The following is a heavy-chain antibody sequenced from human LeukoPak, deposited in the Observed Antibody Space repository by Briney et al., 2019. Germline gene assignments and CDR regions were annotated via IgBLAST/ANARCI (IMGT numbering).Heavy chain of an antibody. Sequence: GGSLRLSCTVSGCSFSNFAMTWVRQAPRQGLEWVSAISGSGSSTFYADSVRGRFTISRDNSKSALYLQMNSLRAEDTAVYYCAKEAVVVVAATRFHPFDYWGQGTLVTVSS. CDR3: AKEAVVVVAATRFHPFDY. D-gene: IGHD2-15*01. V-gene: IGHV3-23*01. J-gene: IGHJ4*02. CDR2: ISGSGSST. CDR1: GCSFSNFA.